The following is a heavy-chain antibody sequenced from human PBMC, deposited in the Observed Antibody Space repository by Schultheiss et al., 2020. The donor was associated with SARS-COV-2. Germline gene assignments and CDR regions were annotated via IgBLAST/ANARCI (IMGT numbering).Heavy chain of an antibody. CDR3: ARDPNYDVWSGYYPMNY. D-gene: IGHD3-3*01. CDR2: ISSSSSTI. J-gene: IGHJ4*02. V-gene: IGHV3-48*01. Sequence: GGSLRLSCAASGFTFSSYSMNWVRQAPGKGLEWGSYISSSSSTIYYADSVKGRFTISRDNSKNTLYLQMNCLRAEDTAVYYCARDPNYDVWSGYYPMNYWGQGTLVTAAS. CDR1: GFTFSSYS.